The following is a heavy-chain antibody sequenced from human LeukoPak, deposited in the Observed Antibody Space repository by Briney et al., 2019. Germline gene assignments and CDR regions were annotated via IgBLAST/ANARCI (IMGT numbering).Heavy chain of an antibody. J-gene: IGHJ4*02. CDR2: INPNSGDT. CDR1: GYTFTGYY. Sequence: ASVKVSCKASGYTFTGYYMHWVRQAPGQGLEWMGWINPNSGDTNYAQKFQGRVILTRDTSISTAYMELSSLRSDDTAVYNCASTYGTGSQFYFDNWGQGTLVTVSS. D-gene: IGHD3-10*01. V-gene: IGHV1-2*02. CDR3: ASTYGTGSQFYFDN.